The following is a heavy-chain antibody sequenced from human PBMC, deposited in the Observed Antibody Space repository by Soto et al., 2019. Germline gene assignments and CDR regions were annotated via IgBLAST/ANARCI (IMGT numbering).Heavy chain of an antibody. V-gene: IGHV3-23*01. CDR3: AKERAARGIDY. J-gene: IGHJ4*02. CDR1: GFTFSSYA. Sequence: EVQLLESGGGLVQPGGSLRLSCAASGFTFSSYAVSWVRQAPGKGLEWVSAIGGRGVSTYYADSVKGRFTISRDNSENTVYLQMNSLRVDDTALYYCAKERAARGIDYWGPGTLVTVSS. CDR2: IGGRGVST. D-gene: IGHD6-6*01.